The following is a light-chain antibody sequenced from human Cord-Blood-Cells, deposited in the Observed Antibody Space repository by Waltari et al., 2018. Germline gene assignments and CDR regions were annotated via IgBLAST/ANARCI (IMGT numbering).Light chain of an antibody. V-gene: IGLV2-14*01. Sequence: QSALTQPASVSGSPGQSITIHCTGTSSDVGGYNYFSWYQQHPGKAPKLMIYDVSNRPSGVSNRFSGSKSGNTASLTISGLQAEDEADYYCSSYTSSSTWVFGGGTKLTVL. J-gene: IGLJ3*02. CDR3: SSYTSSSTWV. CDR1: SSDVGGYNY. CDR2: DVS.